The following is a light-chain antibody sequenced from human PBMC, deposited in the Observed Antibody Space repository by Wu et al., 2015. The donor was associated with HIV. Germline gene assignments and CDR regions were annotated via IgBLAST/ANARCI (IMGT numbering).Light chain of an antibody. Sequence: EIVMTQSPATLSVSPGERATLSCRASQSVSSNLAWYQQKPGQAPRLLTYGASTRATGIPDRFIDSGSGTDFTLTISRLEPEDSAVYYCQQYGSSPWTFGQGTKVEIK. V-gene: IGKV3-20*01. CDR2: GAS. CDR1: QSVSSN. CDR3: QQYGSSPWT. J-gene: IGKJ1*01.